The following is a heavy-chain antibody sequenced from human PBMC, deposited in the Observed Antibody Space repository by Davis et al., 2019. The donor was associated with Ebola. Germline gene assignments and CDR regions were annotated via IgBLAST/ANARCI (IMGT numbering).Heavy chain of an antibody. CDR3: ARGVTMIVVNWFDP. CDR1: GFTFNSLE. CDR2: ISSSGTTT. J-gene: IGHJ5*02. V-gene: IGHV3-48*03. D-gene: IGHD3-22*01. Sequence: GGSLRLSCAASGFTFNSLEMNWVRRAPGKGLEWLSYISSSGTTTYYADSVKGRFTISRDNAKNSLYLQMNSLRAEDTAVYYCARGVTMIVVNWFDPWGQGTLVTVSS.